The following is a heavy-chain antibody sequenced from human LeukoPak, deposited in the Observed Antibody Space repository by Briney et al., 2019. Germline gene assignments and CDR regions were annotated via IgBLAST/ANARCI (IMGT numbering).Heavy chain of an antibody. Sequence: GGSLRLSCTASGFTFSSYAMSWVRQAPGKGLEWVSAISGSGGSTYYADSVKGRFTISRDNSKNTLYLQMNSLRAEDTAVYYCAKDDYSGYDQTFDYWGQGTLVTVSS. CDR2: ISGSGGST. J-gene: IGHJ4*02. D-gene: IGHD5-12*01. V-gene: IGHV3-23*01. CDR1: GFTFSSYA. CDR3: AKDDYSGYDQTFDY.